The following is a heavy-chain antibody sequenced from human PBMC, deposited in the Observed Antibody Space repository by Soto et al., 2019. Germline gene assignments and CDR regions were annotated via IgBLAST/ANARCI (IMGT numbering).Heavy chain of an antibody. D-gene: IGHD3-22*01. CDR3: ARGGYYYDSSGYYSNFDY. CDR2: IYPGDSDT. J-gene: IGHJ4*02. V-gene: IGHV5-51*01. CDR1: GYSFTSYW. Sequence: GESLKISCKGSGYSFTSYWIGWVRQMPGKGLEWRGIIYPGDSDTRYSTSFQGQVTISADKSISTAYLQWSSLKASDTAMYYCARGGYYYDSSGYYSNFDYWGQGTMGTVSS.